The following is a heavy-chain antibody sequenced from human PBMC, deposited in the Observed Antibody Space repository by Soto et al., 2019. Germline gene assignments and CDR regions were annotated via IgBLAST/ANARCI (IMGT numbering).Heavy chain of an antibody. J-gene: IGHJ3*02. CDR1: GGTFSSYA. Sequence: ASVKVSCKASGGTFSSYAISWVRQAPGQGLEWMGGIIPIFGTANYAQKFQGRVTITADESTSTAYMELSSLRSEDTAVYYCARVSGGSRADAFDIWGQGTMVTVSS. V-gene: IGHV1-69*13. CDR3: ARVSGGSRADAFDI. CDR2: IIPIFGTA. D-gene: IGHD2-15*01.